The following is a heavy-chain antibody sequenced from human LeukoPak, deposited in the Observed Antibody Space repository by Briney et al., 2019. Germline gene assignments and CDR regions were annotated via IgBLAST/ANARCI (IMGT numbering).Heavy chain of an antibody. CDR3: ARGAGGYFDY. V-gene: IGHV3-48*03. D-gene: IGHD3-10*01. J-gene: IGHJ4*02. CDR2: ISSTGSPI. Sequence: GGSLRLSCAASGFTFSSYEMNWVRQAPGKGLEWVSYISSTGSPISYADSVKGRFTISRDNAKNSLYLQMNSLRAEDTAVYYCARGAGGYFDYWGQGILVTASS. CDR1: GFTFSSYE.